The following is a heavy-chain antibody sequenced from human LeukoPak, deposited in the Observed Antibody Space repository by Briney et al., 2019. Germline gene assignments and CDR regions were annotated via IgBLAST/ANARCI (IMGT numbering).Heavy chain of an antibody. Sequence: PGGSLRLSCAASGFTFSSYWMSWVRQAPGKGLEWVANIKQDGSGKYYVDSVKGRFTISRDNAKNSLYLQTNSLRAEDTAVYYCASLWFGAHFDYWGQGTLVTVSS. CDR1: GFTFSSYW. CDR3: ASLWFGAHFDY. D-gene: IGHD3-10*01. V-gene: IGHV3-7*01. J-gene: IGHJ4*02. CDR2: IKQDGSGK.